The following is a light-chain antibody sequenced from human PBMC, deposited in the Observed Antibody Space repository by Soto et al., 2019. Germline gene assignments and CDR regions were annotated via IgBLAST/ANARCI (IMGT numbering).Light chain of an antibody. CDR1: EGTNIY. V-gene: IGKV1-16*01. Sequence: DIQMTQSPPSLSASVGDRVTIICRASEGTNIYLAWFQQKPGKAPKSLIYGATSLQRGVPSRFSGSGGDTDFSLTISSLQPEDIATYYCQQYQRYPPSFGGGTKVDI. CDR3: QQYQRYPPS. CDR2: GAT. J-gene: IGKJ4*01.